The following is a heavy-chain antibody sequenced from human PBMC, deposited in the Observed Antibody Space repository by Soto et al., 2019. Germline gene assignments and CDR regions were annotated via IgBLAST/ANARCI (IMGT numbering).Heavy chain of an antibody. CDR1: GGTFSSYA. CDR3: ARESRYFCGGSCYFLPGIDY. V-gene: IGHV1-69*13. D-gene: IGHD2-15*01. Sequence: GASVKVSCKASGGTFSSYAISWVRQAPGQGLEWMGGIIPIFGTANYAQKFQGRVTITADESTSTAYMELSSLRSEDTAVYYCARESRYFCGGSCYFLPGIDYWGQGTLVPVSS. J-gene: IGHJ4*02. CDR2: IIPIFGTA.